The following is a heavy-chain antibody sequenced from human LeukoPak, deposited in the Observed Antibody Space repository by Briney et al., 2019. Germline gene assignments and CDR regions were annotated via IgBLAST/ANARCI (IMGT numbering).Heavy chain of an antibody. CDR2: IYSGGST. Sequence: GGSLRLSCAACGFTVSSNYMSWVRQAPGKGLEWVSVIYSGGSTYYADSVKGRFTISRDNSKNTLYLQMNSLRAEDTAVYYCARGSYYDFWSGPTDGMDVWGQGTTVTVSS. J-gene: IGHJ6*02. D-gene: IGHD3-3*01. CDR3: ARGSYYDFWSGPTDGMDV. CDR1: GFTVSSNY. V-gene: IGHV3-53*01.